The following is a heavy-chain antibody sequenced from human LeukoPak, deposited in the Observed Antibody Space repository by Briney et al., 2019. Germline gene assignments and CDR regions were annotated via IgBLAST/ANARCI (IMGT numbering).Heavy chain of an antibody. D-gene: IGHD3-22*01. J-gene: IGHJ4*02. Sequence: GGSLRLSCAASGFTFSSYGMNWVRQAPGKGLEWVSSISSSSSYIYYADSVKGRFTISRDNAKNSLYLQMNSLGAEDTAVYYCARENNYYDSSGYYVYYFDYWGQGTLVTVSS. CDR1: GFTFSSYG. CDR3: ARENNYYDSSGYYVYYFDY. V-gene: IGHV3-21*01. CDR2: ISSSSSYI.